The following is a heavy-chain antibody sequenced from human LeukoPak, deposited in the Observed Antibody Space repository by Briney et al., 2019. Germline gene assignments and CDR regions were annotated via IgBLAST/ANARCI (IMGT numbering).Heavy chain of an antibody. CDR3: AREDGYCSGGNCYSYFDS. J-gene: IGHJ4*02. CDR2: IKKTGSET. V-gene: IGHV3-7*01. D-gene: IGHD2-15*01. CDR1: GFTFSHFW. Sequence: PGGSLRLSCVASGFTFSHFWMSWVRQAPGKGLEWVAYIKKTGSETYYVDSVKGRFTITRDNTRSSLFLQMYSLRAEDTAVYFCAREDGYCSGGNCYSYFDSWGQGTLVTVSS.